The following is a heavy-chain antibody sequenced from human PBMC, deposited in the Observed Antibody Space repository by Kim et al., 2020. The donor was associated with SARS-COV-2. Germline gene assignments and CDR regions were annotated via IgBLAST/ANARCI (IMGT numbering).Heavy chain of an antibody. J-gene: IGHJ6*02. Sequence: GGSLRLSCAASGFTFSSYWMSWVRQAPGKGLEWVANIKQDGSEKYYVDSVKGRFTISRDNAKNSLYPQMNSLRAEDTAVYYCARVVVVERYYGMDVWGQGTTVTVSS. CDR2: IKQDGSEK. V-gene: IGHV3-7*01. CDR1: GFTFSSYW. CDR3: ARVVVVERYYGMDV. D-gene: IGHD2-15*01.